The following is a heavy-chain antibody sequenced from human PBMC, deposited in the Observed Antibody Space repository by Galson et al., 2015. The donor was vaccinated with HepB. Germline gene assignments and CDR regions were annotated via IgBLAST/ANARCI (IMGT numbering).Heavy chain of an antibody. D-gene: IGHD2-2*01. J-gene: IGHJ6*02. Sequence: LRLSCAASGFTFNSYTMNWVRQAPGKGLEWVSSITSSSSYIYYADSMKGRFTISRDNAKNSLYLQMNSLRAEDTAVYYCARDKGYCSSTSCYYYGMDVWGQGTTVTVSS. CDR1: GFTFNSYT. CDR3: ARDKGYCSSTSCYYYGMDV. CDR2: ITSSSSYI. V-gene: IGHV3-21*01.